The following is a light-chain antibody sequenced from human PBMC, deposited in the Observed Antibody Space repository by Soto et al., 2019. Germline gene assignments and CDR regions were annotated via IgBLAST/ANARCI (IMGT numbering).Light chain of an antibody. Sequence: DVPMTQSPSTLSASVGDRVTISCRASQSIRYWLAWYQQKPGKATNLLISQASTLESGVPSRFSGNGSGTEFTLTITSLQPDDFATYYCQQYNRFLYTFGQGTKLEIK. J-gene: IGKJ2*01. V-gene: IGKV1-5*03. CDR3: QQYNRFLYT. CDR2: QAS. CDR1: QSIRYW.